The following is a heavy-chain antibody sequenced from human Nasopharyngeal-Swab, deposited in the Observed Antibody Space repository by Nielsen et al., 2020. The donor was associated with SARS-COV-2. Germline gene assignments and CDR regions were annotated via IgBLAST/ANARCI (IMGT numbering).Heavy chain of an antibody. CDR3: ARNPLRAAADNYGMDV. V-gene: IGHV6-1*01. J-gene: IGHJ6*02. Sequence: SETLSLTCAISGDSVSSNSAAWNWIRQSPSRGLEWLGRTYYRSKWYNDYAVSVKSRITINPDTSKNQFSLRLNSVTPEDTAVYYCARNPLRAAADNYGMDVWGQGTTVTVSS. D-gene: IGHD6-13*01. CDR2: TYYRSKWYN. CDR1: GDSVSSNSAA.